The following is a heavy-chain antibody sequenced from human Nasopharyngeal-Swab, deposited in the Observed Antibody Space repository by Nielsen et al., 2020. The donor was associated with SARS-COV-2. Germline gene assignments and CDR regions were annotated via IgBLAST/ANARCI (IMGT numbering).Heavy chain of an antibody. CDR2: ITGNGDTT. V-gene: IGHV3-23*01. J-gene: IGHJ6*03. Sequence: GESLKISCAASGFTFSSYSMSWLRQAPGKGLEWVSTITGNGDTTYYADSVKGRFTISRDNSENTVYLQMNSLRAEDTAIYYCARDGGAAVRDWYYYMDVWGKGTTVTVSS. CDR1: GFTFSSYS. CDR3: ARDGGAAVRDWYYYMDV. D-gene: IGHD6-13*01.